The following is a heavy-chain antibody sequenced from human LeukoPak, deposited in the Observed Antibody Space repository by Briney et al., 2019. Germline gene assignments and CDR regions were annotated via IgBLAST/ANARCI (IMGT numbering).Heavy chain of an antibody. CDR3: ARRPYSYSMDV. J-gene: IGHJ6*03. CDR2: INHSGST. Sequence: SETLSLTCAVYGGSFSGYYWSWIRQPPGKGLEWIGEINHSGSTNYNPSLKSRVTISLDTSKNQFSLNLSSVTAADTAVYYCARRPYSYSMDVWGKGTTVTVSS. V-gene: IGHV4-34*01. CDR1: GGSFSGYY.